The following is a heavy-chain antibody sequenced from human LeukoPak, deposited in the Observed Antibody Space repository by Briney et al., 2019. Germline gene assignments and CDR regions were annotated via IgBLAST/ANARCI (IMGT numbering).Heavy chain of an antibody. CDR2: IYYSGST. Sequence: PSETLSLTCTVSGGSISSYYWSWIRQPPGKGLEWIGYIYYSGSTNYNPSLKSRVTISVDTSKNQFSLKLSSVTAAGTAVYYCARLGETGGWFGIDYWGQGILVTVSS. CDR1: GGSISSYY. J-gene: IGHJ4*02. D-gene: IGHD6-19*01. V-gene: IGHV4-59*08. CDR3: ARLGETGGWFGIDY.